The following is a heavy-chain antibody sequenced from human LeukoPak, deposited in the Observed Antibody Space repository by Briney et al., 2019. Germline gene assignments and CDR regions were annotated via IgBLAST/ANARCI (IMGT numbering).Heavy chain of an antibody. CDR2: IIGGGDYT. CDR3: AKSSRVGTYYFDY. D-gene: IGHD1-26*01. Sequence: QPGGSLRLSCTVSGFTFRNYGMNWVRQAPGKGLEWVSGIIGGGDYTYYADSVKGRFTISRDNSKNTLYLHMNSLRVDDTALYYCAKSSRVGTYYFDYWGQGTVVTVSS. CDR1: GFTFRNYG. V-gene: IGHV3-23*01. J-gene: IGHJ4*02.